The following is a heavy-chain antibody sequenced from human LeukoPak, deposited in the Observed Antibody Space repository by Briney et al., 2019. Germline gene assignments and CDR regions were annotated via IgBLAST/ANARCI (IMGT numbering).Heavy chain of an antibody. J-gene: IGHJ4*02. Sequence: PSETLSLTCTVSGGFISSYYWSWIRQSPGKGLEWIGYIYNSGSTNYNPSLKSRVTISVDTSKNQFSLKLSSVTAADTAVYYCARAILTDALFDYWGQGTLVTVSS. V-gene: IGHV4-59*08. CDR2: IYNSGST. CDR1: GGFISSYY. CDR3: ARAILTDALFDY. D-gene: IGHD3-9*01.